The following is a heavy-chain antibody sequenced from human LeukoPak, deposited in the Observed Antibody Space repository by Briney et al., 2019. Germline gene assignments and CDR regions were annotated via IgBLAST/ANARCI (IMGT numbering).Heavy chain of an antibody. CDR3: AKDVGRYYGSGSYYNVIGGAFDI. V-gene: IGHV3-23*01. D-gene: IGHD3-10*01. CDR1: GFTFSSYW. Sequence: PGGSLRLSCAASGFTFSSYWMSWVRQAPGKGLEWVSAFSGSGGSTYYADSVKGRFTISRDNSKNTLYLQMNSLRAEDTAVYYCAKDVGRYYGSGSYYNVIGGAFDIWGQGTMVTVSS. CDR2: FSGSGGST. J-gene: IGHJ3*02.